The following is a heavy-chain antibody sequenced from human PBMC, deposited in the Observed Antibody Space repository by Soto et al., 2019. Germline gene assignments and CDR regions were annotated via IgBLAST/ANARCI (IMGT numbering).Heavy chain of an antibody. CDR3: ARDSIMITVGLPHFDY. V-gene: IGHV3-21*01. CDR2: ISSSSSYI. J-gene: IGHJ4*02. CDR1: GFTFSSYS. D-gene: IGHD3-16*01. Sequence: EVQLVESGGGLVKPGGSLRLSCAASGFTFSSYSMNWVRQAPGKGLEWVSSISSSSSYIYYADSVKGRFTISRDNDKNSLYLQMNSLRADDTAVYYCARDSIMITVGLPHFDYWGQGTLVTVSS.